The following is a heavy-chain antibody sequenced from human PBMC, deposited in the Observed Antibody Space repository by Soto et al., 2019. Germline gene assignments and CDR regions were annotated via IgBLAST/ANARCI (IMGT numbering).Heavy chain of an antibody. J-gene: IGHJ6*02. CDR1: GGTFSSYA. Sequence: SVKVSCKASGGTFSSYAISWVRQAPGQGLEWMGGIITIFGTANYAQMFEGRATITAGKPTSTAYIGLSSVRSEDMAAHYCARVPRGFVVRGVIGSMDVWGQGTTVTVSS. D-gene: IGHD3-10*01. V-gene: IGHV1-69*06. CDR2: IITIFGTA. CDR3: ARVPRGFVVRGVIGSMDV.